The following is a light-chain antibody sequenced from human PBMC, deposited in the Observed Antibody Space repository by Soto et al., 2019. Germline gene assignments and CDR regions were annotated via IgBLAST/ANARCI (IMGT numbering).Light chain of an antibody. CDR2: GAF. J-gene: IGKJ4*01. V-gene: IGKV3-15*01. CDR1: QSVSSN. Sequence: EIVMTQSPATLSVSPGERATLSCSASQSVSSNLAWYQQKPGQAPRLLIYGAFTRATGIAARFSGSGSGTEFTLTISSLQSEDFAVYYCQQYKNWPPLTFGGGTKVEIK. CDR3: QQYKNWPPLT.